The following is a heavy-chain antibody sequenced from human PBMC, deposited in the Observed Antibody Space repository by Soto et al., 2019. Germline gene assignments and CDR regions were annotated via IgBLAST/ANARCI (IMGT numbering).Heavy chain of an antibody. CDR3: ATRPCVVNYYGVFDY. J-gene: IGHJ4*02. CDR2: INKDGSEK. D-gene: IGHD3-22*01. CDR1: GFTFTTCW. Sequence: EVQLVESGGGLVQPGGSLRLSCEASGFTFTTCWMTWVRQAPGKGLEWVANINKDGSEKFYVDSVKGRFTISRDNAKNSLFLQMNSLRAEDTAVYYCATRPCVVNYYGVFDYWGQGALVTVSS. V-gene: IGHV3-7*03.